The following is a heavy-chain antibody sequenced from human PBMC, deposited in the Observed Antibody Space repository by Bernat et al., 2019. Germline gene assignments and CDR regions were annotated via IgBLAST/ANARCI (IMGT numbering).Heavy chain of an antibody. CDR3: ARGATTMVRGVSTFCYYGIDV. CDR2: IWYDGSNK. Sequence: QVQLVESGGGVVQPGRSLRLSCAASGFTFSSYGMHWVRQAPGKGLEWVAVIWYDGSNKYYADSVKGRFTISRDNSKNTLYLQMNSRRAEDTAVYYCARGATTMVRGVSTFCYYGIDVWGQGTTVTVSS. D-gene: IGHD3-10*01. V-gene: IGHV3-33*01. J-gene: IGHJ6*02. CDR1: GFTFSSYG.